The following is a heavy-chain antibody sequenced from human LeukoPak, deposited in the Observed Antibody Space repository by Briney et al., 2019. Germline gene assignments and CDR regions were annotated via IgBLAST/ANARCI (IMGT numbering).Heavy chain of an antibody. CDR2: MNPNSGAT. Sequence: ASVTVSFTAAGYTFTGYYMQWVRQAPGQGPEWMGWMNPNSGATGYAQKFQGRVTITRNASISTAYMELSSLRSEDTAVYYCARGQGENYWGQGTLVTVSS. V-gene: IGHV1-8*03. J-gene: IGHJ4*02. CDR3: ARGQGENY. CDR1: GYTFTGYY.